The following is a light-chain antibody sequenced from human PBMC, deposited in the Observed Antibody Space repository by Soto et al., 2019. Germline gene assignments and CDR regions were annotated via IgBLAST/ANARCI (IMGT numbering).Light chain of an antibody. CDR1: QGIINY. CDR3: QQTYTTPYT. CDR2: AAF. J-gene: IGKJ2*01. V-gene: IGKV1-39*01. Sequence: DIQMTQSPSSLSASVGDRVTLACRASQGIINYLNWYQQKPGKAPKLLIYAAFNLQSGVPSRFSGSGSGTYFTLTISSLQPEDSATYYCQQTYTTPYTFGQGTKLEIK.